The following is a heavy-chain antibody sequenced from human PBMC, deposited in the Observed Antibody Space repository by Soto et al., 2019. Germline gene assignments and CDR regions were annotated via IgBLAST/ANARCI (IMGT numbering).Heavy chain of an antibody. Sequence: GGSLRLSCAASGFTFSSHGMHWVRQAPGKGLEWVAAISYDGSSKYYADSVKGRFTISRGNSKNTLYLQMNSLRAEDTAVYYCAKVQSGFNYGHTGLDYWGQGTPVTVSS. CDR2: ISYDGSSK. CDR3: AKVQSGFNYGHTGLDY. CDR1: GFTFSSHG. J-gene: IGHJ4*02. V-gene: IGHV3-30*18. D-gene: IGHD5-18*01.